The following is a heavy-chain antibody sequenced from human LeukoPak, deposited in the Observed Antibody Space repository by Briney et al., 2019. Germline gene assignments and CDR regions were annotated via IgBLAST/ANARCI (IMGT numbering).Heavy chain of an antibody. CDR3: ARESGFIAAAGTRDYYFDY. V-gene: IGHV1-3*03. D-gene: IGHD6-13*01. CDR1: GYTFTGYY. CDR2: INAGNGNT. J-gene: IGHJ4*02. Sequence: ASVKVSCKASGYTFTGYYMHWVRQAPGQRLECMGWINAGNGNTKYSQEFQGRVTITRDTSASTAYMELSSLRSEDMAVYYCARESGFIAAAGTRDYYFDYWGQGTLVTVSS.